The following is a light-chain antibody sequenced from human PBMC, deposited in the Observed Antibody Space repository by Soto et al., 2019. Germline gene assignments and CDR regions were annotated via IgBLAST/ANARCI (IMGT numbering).Light chain of an antibody. Sequence: QSVLTQPPSASGSPGQSVTISCTGTSSDVGNYVYVSWYQQRPGKAPRLMIYEVNKRPPGVPDHFSGSKSGNTASLTVSGLHAEDEADYYCSSYAGAKNFYVFGTGTKVTVL. CDR2: EVN. V-gene: IGLV2-8*01. J-gene: IGLJ1*01. CDR1: SSDVGNYVY. CDR3: SSYAGAKNFYV.